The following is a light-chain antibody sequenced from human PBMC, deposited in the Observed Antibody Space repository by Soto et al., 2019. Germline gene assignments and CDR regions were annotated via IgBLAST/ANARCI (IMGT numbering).Light chain of an antibody. CDR3: QQYNDWPPIT. Sequence: EIVMTQSPATLSVSPGERATLSCRASQSVSSNLAWYQQKPGQAPRLLIYGASTRATGIPARFSGSGSGTDFTLTISRLEPEDFALYYCQQYNDWPPITFGQGTRLEI. V-gene: IGKV3-15*01. J-gene: IGKJ5*01. CDR1: QSVSSN. CDR2: GAS.